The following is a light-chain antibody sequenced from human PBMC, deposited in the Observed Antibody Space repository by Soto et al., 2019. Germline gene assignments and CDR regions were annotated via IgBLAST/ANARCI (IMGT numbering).Light chain of an antibody. J-gene: IGLJ2*01. CDR1: SSNIGNNY. Sequence: QSVLTQSPSVSAAPGQKVTISCSGSSSNIGNNYVSWYQQLPGTAPKLLIYDSNKRPSGIPDRFSGSKSGTSATLGITGLQTGDEAGYYCGTCDNSLSAVVFGGGTKVTVL. CDR3: GTCDNSLSAVV. CDR2: DSN. V-gene: IGLV1-51*01.